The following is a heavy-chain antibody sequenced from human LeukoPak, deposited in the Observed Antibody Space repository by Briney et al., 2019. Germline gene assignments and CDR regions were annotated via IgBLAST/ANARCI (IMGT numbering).Heavy chain of an antibody. CDR2: IYYSGRP. J-gene: IGHJ4*02. D-gene: IGHD5-12*01. CDR3: ARASGAVYSGYEDYFDY. V-gene: IGHV4-39*07. Sequence: SETLSLTCTVSGGSISSSSYYWGWIRQPPGKGLEWIGSIYYSGRPYYNPSLKSRVTISVDTSKNQFSLKLSSVTAADTAVYYCARASGAVYSGYEDYFDYWGQGTLVTVSS. CDR1: GGSISSSSYY.